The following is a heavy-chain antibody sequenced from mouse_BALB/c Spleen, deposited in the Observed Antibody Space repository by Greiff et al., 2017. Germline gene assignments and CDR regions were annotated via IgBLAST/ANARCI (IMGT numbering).Heavy chain of an antibody. CDR3: ARIPAYYYGSSYEAWFAY. Sequence: VQLQESGAELARPGASVKMSCKASGYTFTSYTMHWVKQRPGQGLEWIGYINPSSGYTNYNQKFKDKATLTADKSSSTAYMQLSSLTSEDSAVYYCARIPAYYYGSSYEAWFAYWGQGTLVTVSA. CDR1: GYTFTSYT. J-gene: IGHJ3*01. CDR2: INPSSGYT. V-gene: IGHV1-4*01. D-gene: IGHD1-1*01.